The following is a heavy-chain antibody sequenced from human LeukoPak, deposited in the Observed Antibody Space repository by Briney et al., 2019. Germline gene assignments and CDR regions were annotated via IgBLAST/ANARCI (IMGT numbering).Heavy chain of an antibody. CDR1: GGSFSGYY. V-gene: IGHV4-31*11. CDR2: IYYSGST. Sequence: PSETLSLTCAVYGGSFSGYYWSWIRQHPGKGLEWIGYIYYSGSTYYNPSLKSRVTISVDTSKNQFSLKLSSVTAADTAVYYCARVSTYYYDSSGYYPIDYWGQGTLVTVSS. J-gene: IGHJ4*02. CDR3: ARVSTYYYDSSGYYPIDY. D-gene: IGHD3-22*01.